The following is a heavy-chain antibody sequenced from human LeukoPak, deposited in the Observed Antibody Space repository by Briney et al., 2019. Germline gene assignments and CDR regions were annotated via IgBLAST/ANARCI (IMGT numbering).Heavy chain of an antibody. Sequence: SETLSLTCTASGGSISSYYWNWIRQPPGEGLEWIGYIYSSGITSYNPSINSRVTISVDTSKIQCSLTLSSVTAADTAVYYCARVRVGGTFYYFDYWGQGTLVTVSS. D-gene: IGHD2/OR15-2a*01. CDR1: GGSISSYY. CDR3: ARVRVGGTFYYFDY. J-gene: IGHJ4*02. V-gene: IGHV4-4*08. CDR2: IYSSGIT.